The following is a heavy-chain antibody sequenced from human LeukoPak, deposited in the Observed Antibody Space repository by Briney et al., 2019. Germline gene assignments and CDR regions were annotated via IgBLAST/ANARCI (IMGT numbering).Heavy chain of an antibody. CDR3: ARDGGDFWSGQSAFDI. J-gene: IGHJ3*02. D-gene: IGHD3-3*01. Sequence: ASVKVSCKASGCTFTSYGISWVRQAPGQGLERMGWISAYNGNTNYAQKLQGRVTMTTDTSTSTAYMELRSLRSDDTAVYYCARDGGDFWSGQSAFDIWGQGTMVTVSS. CDR1: GCTFTSYG. V-gene: IGHV1-18*01. CDR2: ISAYNGNT.